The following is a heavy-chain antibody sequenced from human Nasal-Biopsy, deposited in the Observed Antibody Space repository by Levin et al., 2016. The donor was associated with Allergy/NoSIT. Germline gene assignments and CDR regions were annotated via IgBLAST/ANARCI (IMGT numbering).Heavy chain of an antibody. Sequence: GGSLRLSCAASGFTFSTSWIYWVRRVPGKGLLWVSRISPDGTETDYAVSVMGRFIVSRDNAKNTLFLRMNGLRVEDTAIYYCTTLVPGSYWGQGTLVTVSS. CDR3: TTLVPGSY. CDR2: ISPDGTET. CDR1: GFTFSTSW. D-gene: IGHD1-1*01. J-gene: IGHJ4*02. V-gene: IGHV3-74*01.